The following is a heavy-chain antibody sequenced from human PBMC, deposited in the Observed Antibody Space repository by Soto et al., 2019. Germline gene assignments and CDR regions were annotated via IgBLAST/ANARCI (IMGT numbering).Heavy chain of an antibody. CDR1: GGSISSSSYY. CDR3: ARVGITIFGVVDY. CDR2: IYYSGST. D-gene: IGHD3-3*01. V-gene: IGHV4-39*01. Sequence: SETLSLTCTVSGGSISSSSYYWGWIRQPPGKGLEWIGSIYYSGSTYYNPSLKSRVTISVDTSKNQFSLKLSSVTAADTAVYYCARVGITIFGVVDYWGHGTLVTVSS. J-gene: IGHJ4*01.